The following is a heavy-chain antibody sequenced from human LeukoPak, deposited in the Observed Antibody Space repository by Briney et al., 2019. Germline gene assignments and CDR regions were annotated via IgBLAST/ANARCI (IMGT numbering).Heavy chain of an antibody. CDR3: ARVAEDSSGWYGWDPYYFDY. V-gene: IGHV3-21*01. CDR1: GFTFSRYS. J-gene: IGHJ4*02. D-gene: IGHD6-19*01. Sequence: GGSLRLSCAASGFTFSRYSMNWVRQAPGKGLEWVSSFSSSSSYIYYADSVEGRFTASRDNAKNSLYLQMNSLRAEDTAVYYCARVAEDSSGWYGWDPYYFDYWGQGTLVTVSS. CDR2: FSSSSSYI.